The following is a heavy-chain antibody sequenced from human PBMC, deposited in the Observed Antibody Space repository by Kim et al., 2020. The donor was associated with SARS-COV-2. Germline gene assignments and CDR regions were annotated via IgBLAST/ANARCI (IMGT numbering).Heavy chain of an antibody. D-gene: IGHD6-13*01. J-gene: IGHJ4*02. V-gene: IGHV4-59*01. Sequence: SETLSLTCTVSGGSISSYYWSWIRQPPGKGLEWIGYIYYSGSTNYNPSLKSRVTISVDTSKNQFSLKLSSVTAADTAVYYCARMSSSWYEGFDYWVQGTL. CDR3: ARMSSSWYEGFDY. CDR2: IYYSGST. CDR1: GGSISSYY.